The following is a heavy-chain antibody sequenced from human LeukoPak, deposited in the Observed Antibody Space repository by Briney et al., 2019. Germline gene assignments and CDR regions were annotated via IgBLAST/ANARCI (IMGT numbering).Heavy chain of an antibody. D-gene: IGHD2-2*01. V-gene: IGHV1-69-2*01. J-gene: IGHJ3*02. CDR2: GEPEDGET. Sequence: ATMKISCKVSGYTFTDYYMNWVQKAPGKGLEWMGLGEPEDGETIYAEKFQGRDTITADTSTDTAYMELSSLRSEDTAVYYCATAAYNAFDIWDQGTMVTVSS. CDR3: ATAAYNAFDI. CDR1: GYTFTDYY.